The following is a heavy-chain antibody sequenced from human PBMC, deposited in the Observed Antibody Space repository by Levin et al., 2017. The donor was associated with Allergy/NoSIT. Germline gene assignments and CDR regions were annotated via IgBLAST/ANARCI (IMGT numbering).Heavy chain of an antibody. D-gene: IGHD2-15*01. V-gene: IGHV4-30-2*01. CDR3: ASRTCSGGSCYADY. Sequence: SLTCAVSGGSISSGGYSWSWIRQPPGKGLEWIGYIYHSGSTYYNPSLKSRVTISVDRSKNQFSLKLSSVTAADTAVYYCASRTCSGGSCYADYWGQGTLVTVSS. CDR1: GGSISSGGYS. J-gene: IGHJ4*02. CDR2: IYHSGST.